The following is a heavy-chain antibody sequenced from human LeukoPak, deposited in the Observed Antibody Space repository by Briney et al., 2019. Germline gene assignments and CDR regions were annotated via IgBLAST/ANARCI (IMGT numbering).Heavy chain of an antibody. J-gene: IGHJ4*02. CDR2: TNPNSGAT. Sequence: ASVKVSCKASGYTFSGYYIHWVRQAPGQGLEWMGWTNPNSGATNYAQKFQGRVTMTRDTSITTAYMELSRLTPDDTAVYYCARVGLYGSGSYLVYWGQGTLVTVSS. D-gene: IGHD3-10*01. CDR1: GYTFSGYY. V-gene: IGHV1-2*02. CDR3: ARVGLYGSGSYLVY.